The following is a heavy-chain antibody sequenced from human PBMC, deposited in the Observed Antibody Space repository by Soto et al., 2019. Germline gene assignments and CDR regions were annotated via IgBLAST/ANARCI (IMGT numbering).Heavy chain of an antibody. D-gene: IGHD3-10*01. CDR3: AAPRDEYGSGVSWFTYGMDI. Sequence: PGGSLRLSCLASGFTFSYFAMTWVRHVPGRGLEWVASLDGAGGSTYYAESVRGRFSISRDNSQNTLFLQMKRLTVDDTAIYYCAAPRDEYGSGVSWFTYGMDIWGQGTTVTDSS. CDR1: GFTFSYFA. J-gene: IGHJ6*02. CDR2: LDGAGGST. V-gene: IGHV3-23*01.